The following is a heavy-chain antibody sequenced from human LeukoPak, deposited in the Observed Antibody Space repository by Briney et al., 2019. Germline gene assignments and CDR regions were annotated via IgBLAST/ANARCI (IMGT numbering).Heavy chain of an antibody. CDR3: ARVDDTAMVDY. CDR2: ISSRGRTI. CDR1: GFTLRDYY. J-gene: IGHJ4*02. Sequence: GGSLSHSCPASGFTLRDYYISWIRQAPGKGRAWVSYISSRGRTIYYADSVKGRFTLSRENAKNSLYLQMNSLRAEDTAVYYCARVDDTAMVDYWGEGGLVTVSS. D-gene: IGHD5-18*01. V-gene: IGHV3-11*01.